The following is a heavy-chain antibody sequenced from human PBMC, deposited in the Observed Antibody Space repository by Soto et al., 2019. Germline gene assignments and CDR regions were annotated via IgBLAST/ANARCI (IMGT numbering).Heavy chain of an antibody. CDR2: IYSGGST. J-gene: IGHJ3*02. V-gene: IGHV3-66*01. D-gene: IGHD5-12*01. CDR1: GFTVSSNY. Sequence: VQLVESGGGLVQPGGSLRLSCAASGFTVSSNYMSWVRQAPGKGLEWVSVIYSGGSTYYADSVKGRFTISRDNSKNTLYLQMNSLRAEDTAVYYCARDRSSSGATRFSDAFDIWGQGTMVTVSS. CDR3: ARDRSSSGATRFSDAFDI.